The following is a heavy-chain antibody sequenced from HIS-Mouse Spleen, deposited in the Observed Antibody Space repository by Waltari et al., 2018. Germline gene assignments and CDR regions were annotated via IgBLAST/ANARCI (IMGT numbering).Heavy chain of an antibody. CDR3: AREIPYSSSWYDWYFDL. Sequence: QLQLQESGPGLVKPSETLSLTCTVSGGSISSSSYYWGWIRQPPGKGLECIGSIYYRGSTYYHPSLKSRVTISVDTSKNQFSLKLSSVTAADTAVYYCAREIPYSSSWYDWYFDLWGRGTLVTVSS. CDR2: IYYRGST. D-gene: IGHD6-13*01. CDR1: GGSISSSSYY. V-gene: IGHV4-39*07. J-gene: IGHJ2*01.